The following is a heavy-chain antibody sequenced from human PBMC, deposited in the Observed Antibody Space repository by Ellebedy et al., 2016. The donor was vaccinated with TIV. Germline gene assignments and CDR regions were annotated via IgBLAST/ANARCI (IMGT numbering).Heavy chain of an antibody. J-gene: IGHJ6*02. CDR3: ARAARGDYGMDV. V-gene: IGHV3-13*01. CDR1: GFTFSSYD. D-gene: IGHD6-6*01. CDR2: IGTAGDT. Sequence: GESLKISXAASGFTFSSYDMHCVRQATGKGLEWVSAIGTAGDTYYPGSVKGRFTISRENAKNSLYLQMNSLRAEDTAVYYCARAARGDYGMDVWGQGTTVTVSS.